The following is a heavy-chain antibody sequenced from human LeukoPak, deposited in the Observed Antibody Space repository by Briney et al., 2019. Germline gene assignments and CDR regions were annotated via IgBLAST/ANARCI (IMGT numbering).Heavy chain of an antibody. J-gene: IGHJ4*02. Sequence: ASVKVSCKASAYTFTSYGISWVRQAPGQGLEWMGWISAYNGNTNYAQKLQGRVTMTTDTSTSTAYMELRSQRSDDTAVYYCASGRIGGRQWDYFDYWGQGTLVTVSS. D-gene: IGHD3-16*01. CDR3: ASGRIGGRQWDYFDY. V-gene: IGHV1-18*01. CDR2: ISAYNGNT. CDR1: AYTFTSYG.